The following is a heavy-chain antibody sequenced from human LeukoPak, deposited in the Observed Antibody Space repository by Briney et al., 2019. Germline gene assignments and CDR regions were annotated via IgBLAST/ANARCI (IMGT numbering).Heavy chain of an antibody. CDR3: ARGNYHAMDV. V-gene: IGHV3-74*01. Sequence: AGGSLRLSCAASGFTFSNYWMHWVRQTPGEGLVCVSLFTGDGSSTTYADSVKGRFTISRDNAKNTVYLQMNSLRAEDTAVYYCARGNYHAMDVWGQGPTVTVSS. J-gene: IGHJ6*02. CDR1: GFTFSNYW. CDR2: FTGDGSST.